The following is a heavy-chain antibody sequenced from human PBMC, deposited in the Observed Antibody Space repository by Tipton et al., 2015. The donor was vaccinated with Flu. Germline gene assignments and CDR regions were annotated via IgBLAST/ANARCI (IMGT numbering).Heavy chain of an antibody. D-gene: IGHD6-13*01. CDR3: AISSSWSPDY. V-gene: IGHV3-30*03. CDR2: ISYDGSNK. CDR1: GFNFSSYG. Sequence: SLRLSCAASGFNFSSYGMHWVRQAPGKGLEWVAVISYDGSNKYYADSVKCRFTISRDNSKNTLYLQMNSLRAEDTAVYYCAISSSWSPDYWGQGTLVTVSS. J-gene: IGHJ4*02.